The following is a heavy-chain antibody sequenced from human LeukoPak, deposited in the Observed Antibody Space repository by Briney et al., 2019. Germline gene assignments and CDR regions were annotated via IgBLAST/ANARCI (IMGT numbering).Heavy chain of an antibody. D-gene: IGHD2/OR15-2a*01. Sequence: SVKVSCKASGYTFTSYGISWVRQAPGQGLEWMGGIIPIFGTANYARKFQGRVTITADESTSTAYMELSSLRSEDTAVYYCARNSPVQAYYYYYMDVWGKGTTVTVSS. CDR2: IIPIFGTA. V-gene: IGHV1-69*13. CDR1: GYTFTSYG. CDR3: ARNSPVQAYYYYYMDV. J-gene: IGHJ6*03.